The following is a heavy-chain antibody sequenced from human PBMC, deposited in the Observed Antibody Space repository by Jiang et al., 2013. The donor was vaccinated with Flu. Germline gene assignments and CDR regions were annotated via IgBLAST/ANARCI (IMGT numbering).Heavy chain of an antibody. J-gene: IGHJ4*02. V-gene: IGHV3-21*01. CDR1: GFNFNSYA. CDR2: ISSSSSYI. CDR3: ARDLYWQQLVDY. Sequence: VQPEGSLRLSCAASGFNFNSYAMNWVRQAPGKGLEWVSSISSSSSYIYYADSVKGRFTISRDNAKNSLYLQMNSLRAEGTAVYYCARDLYWQQLVDYWGQGTLVTVSS. D-gene: IGHD6-13*01.